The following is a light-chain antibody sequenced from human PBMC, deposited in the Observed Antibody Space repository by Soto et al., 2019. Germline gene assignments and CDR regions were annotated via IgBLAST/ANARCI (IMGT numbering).Light chain of an antibody. V-gene: IGKV3-20*01. CDR2: GTS. Sequence: EIVLTQSPGTLSLSPGERATLSCRASQSVSSSYLAWYHQKPGQAPRLLIHGTSRRATGIPDRISGSGSGTDFALTISRLDPEDFAVYYCQQYGSSPISFGQGTRLEMK. CDR1: QSVSSSY. J-gene: IGKJ5*01. CDR3: QQYGSSPIS.